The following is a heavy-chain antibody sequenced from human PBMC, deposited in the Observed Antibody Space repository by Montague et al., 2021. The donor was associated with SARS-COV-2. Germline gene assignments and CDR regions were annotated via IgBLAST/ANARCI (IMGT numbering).Heavy chain of an antibody. Sequence: SLRLSCAASGFTFSAYWMHWVRQAPGQGLEWVARIRADGTTTNYADSVKGRFTISRDNAQDTVYQHMTTLTAEDTAVYYCVRAFSNSFKWFDPWGQGTLVTVPS. J-gene: IGHJ5*02. V-gene: IGHV3-74*01. CDR3: VRAFSNSFKWFDP. CDR1: GFTFSAYW. CDR2: IRADGTTT. D-gene: IGHD6-13*01.